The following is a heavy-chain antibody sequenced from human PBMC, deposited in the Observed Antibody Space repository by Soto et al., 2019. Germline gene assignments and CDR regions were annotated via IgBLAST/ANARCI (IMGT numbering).Heavy chain of an antibody. CDR1: GFSLSNAGLG. Sequence: QVTVKESGPVLVKPTETLTLTCTVSGFSLSNAGLGVSWIRQPPGKALEWLAHIFSNDEKYYSTSLKSRLTISKETSKSQVGLIMTNMDPVDTATYYCASTYSSSWYWFDPWGQGTLVTVSS. D-gene: IGHD6-13*01. CDR3: ASTYSSSWYWFDP. V-gene: IGHV2-26*04. J-gene: IGHJ5*02. CDR2: IFSNDEK.